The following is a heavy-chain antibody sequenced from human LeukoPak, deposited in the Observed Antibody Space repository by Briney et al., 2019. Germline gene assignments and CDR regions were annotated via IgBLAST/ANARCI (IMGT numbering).Heavy chain of an antibody. D-gene: IGHD3-22*01. J-gene: IGHJ1*01. CDR1: GYTFTGYY. CDR3: ARDSYYDSSGYYSSEYFQH. V-gene: IGHV1-2*02. Sequence: ASVKVSCKASGYTFTGYYMHWVRPAPGQGLEWMGWINPNSGGTNYAQKFQGRVTMTRDTSISTAYMELSRLRSDDTAVYYCARDSYYDSSGYYSSEYFQHWGQGTLVTVSS. CDR2: INPNSGGT.